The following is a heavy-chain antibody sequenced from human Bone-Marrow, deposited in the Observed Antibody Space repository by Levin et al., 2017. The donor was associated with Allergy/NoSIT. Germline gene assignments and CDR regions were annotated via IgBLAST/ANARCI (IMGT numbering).Heavy chain of an antibody. CDR3: GRAPYGDPRVFDY. Sequence: SETLSLTCTVSGVSITRGDYKWGWIRQPPGKALEWIGSIHYSGSTYYNPSLNSRGSMSVDTSRSQFSLELRSLTAADTAVYYCGRAPYGDPRVFDYWSQGTLVTVSS. V-gene: IGHV4-39*01. CDR1: GVSITRGDYK. CDR2: IHYSGST. J-gene: IGHJ4*02. D-gene: IGHD4-17*01.